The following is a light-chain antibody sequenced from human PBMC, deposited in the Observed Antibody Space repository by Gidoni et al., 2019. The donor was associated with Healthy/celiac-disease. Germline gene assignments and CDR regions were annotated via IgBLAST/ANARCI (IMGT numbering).Light chain of an antibody. Sequence: DIVLTQSPVTLSLSPGERATLTCRASQSVSSYLAWYQQKPGQAPRLLIYDASKRATGIPARFSGSGSGTDFTLTISSLEPEDFAVYYCQQRGNWPLTFGGGTKVEIK. CDR2: DAS. V-gene: IGKV3-11*01. CDR3: QQRGNWPLT. J-gene: IGKJ4*01. CDR1: QSVSSY.